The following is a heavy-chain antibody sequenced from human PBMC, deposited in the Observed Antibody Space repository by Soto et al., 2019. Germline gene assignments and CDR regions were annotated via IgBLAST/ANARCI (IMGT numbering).Heavy chain of an antibody. CDR3: AKDRPDSSSWYCFDY. CDR1: GFTFSSYA. D-gene: IGHD6-13*01. Sequence: VQLLESGGGLVQPGGSLRLSCAASGFTFSSYALSWVRQAPGKGLEWVSTISGSGRTTYYADSVKGRFTISRDNSKNTLYLQMNSLRAEDTAVYYCAKDRPDSSSWYCFDYWGQGTLVTVSS. J-gene: IGHJ4*02. V-gene: IGHV3-23*01. CDR2: ISGSGRTT.